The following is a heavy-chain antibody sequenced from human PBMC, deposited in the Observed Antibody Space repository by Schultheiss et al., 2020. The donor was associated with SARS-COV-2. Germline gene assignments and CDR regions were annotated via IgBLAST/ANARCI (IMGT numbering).Heavy chain of an antibody. CDR3: VKRGYSGSYDY. V-gene: IGHV3-64D*06. J-gene: IGHJ4*02. D-gene: IGHD1-26*01. CDR2: ISTNGGST. Sequence: GGSLRLSCAASGFTFSGSAMHWVRQAPGKGLEYVSAISTNGGSTYYADSVKGRFTISRDNSKNTLYLQMSSLRAEDTAVYYCVKRGYSGSYDYWGQGTLVTVSS. CDR1: GFTFSGSA.